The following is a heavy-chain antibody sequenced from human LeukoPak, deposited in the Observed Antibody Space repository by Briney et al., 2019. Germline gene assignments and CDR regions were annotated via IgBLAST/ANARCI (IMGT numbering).Heavy chain of an antibody. J-gene: IGHJ4*02. Sequence: GRSLRLSCAASGFTFSSYAMHWVRQAPGKGLEWVSSISSSSYIYYADSVKGRFTISRDNAKNSLYLQMNSLRAEDTAVYYCARSKNYGDPPFDYWGQGTLVTVSS. D-gene: IGHD4-17*01. V-gene: IGHV3-21*01. CDR2: ISSSSYI. CDR3: ARSKNYGDPPFDY. CDR1: GFTFSSYA.